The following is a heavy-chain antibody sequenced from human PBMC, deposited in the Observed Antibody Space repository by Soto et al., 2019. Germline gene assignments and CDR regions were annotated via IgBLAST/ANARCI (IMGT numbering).Heavy chain of an antibody. V-gene: IGHV1-18*01. CDR1: GYTFTSYG. J-gene: IGHJ4*02. Sequence: ASVKVSCKASGYTFTSYGISWVRQAPGQGLEWMGWISACNGDTKYSENFQGRVTITRDTSASTVYLDLSSLSSEDTAFYYCARTGHSGSYDYWGQGTLVTVSS. CDR3: ARTGHSGSYDY. CDR2: ISACNGDT. D-gene: IGHD3-22*01.